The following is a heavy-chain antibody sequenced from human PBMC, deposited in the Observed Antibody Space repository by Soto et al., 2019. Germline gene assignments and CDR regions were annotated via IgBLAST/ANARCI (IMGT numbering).Heavy chain of an antibody. V-gene: IGHV1-69*13. D-gene: IGHD2-21*02. J-gene: IGHJ3*02. CDR2: IIPIFGTA. CDR3: ARAYCGGDCYPDSAFDI. Sequence: GASVKVSCKASGGTFSSYAISWVRQAPGQGLEWMGGIIPIFGTANYAQKFQGRVTITADESTSTAYMELSSLRSEDTAVYYCARAYCGGDCYPDSAFDIWGQGTMVTVSS. CDR1: GGTFSSYA.